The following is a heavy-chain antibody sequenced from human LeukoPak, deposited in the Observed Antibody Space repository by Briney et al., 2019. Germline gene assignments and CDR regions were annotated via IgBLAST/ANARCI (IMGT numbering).Heavy chain of an antibody. V-gene: IGHV3-23*01. CDR1: GFHFSSYA. CDR2: ICGSGGST. CDR3: AKDSPGGSGWYGYPDY. Sequence: GSLKLSCAASGFHFSSYAMSWVRQASGKGLEWVSAICGSGGSTYYADSVKGRFTISRDNSKNTLYLQMNSLRAEDTAVYYCAKDSPGGSGWYGYPDYWGQGTLVTVSS. J-gene: IGHJ4*02. D-gene: IGHD6-19*01.